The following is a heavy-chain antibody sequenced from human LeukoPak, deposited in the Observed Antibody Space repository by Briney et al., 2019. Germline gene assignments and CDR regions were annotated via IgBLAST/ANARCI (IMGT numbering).Heavy chain of an antibody. J-gene: IGHJ4*02. V-gene: IGHV3-74*01. D-gene: IGHD1-26*01. CDR3: ARRDSGSYSLPFDH. Sequence: PGGSLRLSCAASGFTFSSYWMHWVRQVPGKGLMWVSRITSEGSSTSYADSVKGRFTISRDNAKNTLYLQMNSLRAEDTAVYYCARRDSGSYSLPFDHWGQGTLVTVSS. CDR1: GFTFSSYW. CDR2: ITSEGSST.